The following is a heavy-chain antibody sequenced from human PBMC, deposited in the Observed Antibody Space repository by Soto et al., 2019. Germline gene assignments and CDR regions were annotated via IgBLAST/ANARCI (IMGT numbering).Heavy chain of an antibody. CDR3: ARRKGGYDSNYYSYGMDV. V-gene: IGHV1-69*12. D-gene: IGHD5-12*01. CDR1: GGTFSSYA. CDR2: IIPIFGTA. J-gene: IGHJ6*02. Sequence: QVQLVQSGAEVKKPGSSVKVSCKASGGTFSSYAISWVRQAPGQGLEWMGGIIPIFGTANYAQKFQGRVTITADESTSTAYMELSSLRSEDTAVYYCARRKGGYDSNYYSYGMDVWGQGTTVTVSS.